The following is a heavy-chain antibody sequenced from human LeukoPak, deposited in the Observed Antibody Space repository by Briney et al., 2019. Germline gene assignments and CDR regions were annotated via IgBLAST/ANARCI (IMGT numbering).Heavy chain of an antibody. V-gene: IGHV4-34*01. CDR2: ITHSGST. CDR3: ASLGDDSSGYPFDY. Sequence: SETLSLTCAVYGGSFSGYYWSWIRQPPGKGLEWIGEITHSGSTNYNPSLKSRVTISVDTSKNQFSLKLSSVTAADTAVYYCASLGDDSSGYPFDYWGQGTLVTVSS. J-gene: IGHJ4*02. D-gene: IGHD3-22*01. CDR1: GGSFSGYY.